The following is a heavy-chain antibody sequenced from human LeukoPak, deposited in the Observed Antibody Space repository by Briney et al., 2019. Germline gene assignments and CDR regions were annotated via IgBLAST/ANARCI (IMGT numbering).Heavy chain of an antibody. J-gene: IGHJ4*02. Sequence: GGSLRLSCAASGFTFSNFDMHWVRQAPGKGLEWVALIWYDGSSEYYADSVKGRFTISRDNSKNTLYLQMNSLRPEDTAVYYCARWRTGTIFDYWGQGTLVIVSS. D-gene: IGHD1-7*01. CDR2: IWYDGSSE. CDR3: ARWRTGTIFDY. V-gene: IGHV3-33*01. CDR1: GFTFSNFD.